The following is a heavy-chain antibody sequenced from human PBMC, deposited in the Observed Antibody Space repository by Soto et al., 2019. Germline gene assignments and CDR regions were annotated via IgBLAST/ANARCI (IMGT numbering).Heavy chain of an antibody. J-gene: IGHJ6*02. D-gene: IGHD3-10*01. CDR2: INTHNGNT. Sequence: ASVKVSCKASGYTFTTYGISWVRQAPGQGLEWLGWINTHNGNTNYAQNLQGRVIMTADTSTDTAYMELRSLRSDDTAIYYCTREGSAPYYYYGMDAWGQGTTVTVSS. V-gene: IGHV1-18*01. CDR1: GYTFTTYG. CDR3: TREGSAPYYYYGMDA.